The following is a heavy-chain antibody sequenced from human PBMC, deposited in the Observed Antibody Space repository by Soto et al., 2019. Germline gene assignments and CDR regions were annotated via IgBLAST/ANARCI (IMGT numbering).Heavy chain of an antibody. Sequence: GGSLRLSCATSGFTFIDYWMSWVRQAPGKGLEWVGNIKGDGSGTHYVDSVKGRFTISSDSAQNSFYLQMNNLRVEDTAMYYCARDPVTAEWGPGTLVTVSS. CDR3: ARDPVTAE. V-gene: IGHV3-7*03. J-gene: IGHJ4*02. CDR2: IKGDGSGT. CDR1: GFTFIDYW.